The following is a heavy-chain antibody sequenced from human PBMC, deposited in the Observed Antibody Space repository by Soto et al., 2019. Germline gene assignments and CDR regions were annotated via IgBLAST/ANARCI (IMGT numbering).Heavy chain of an antibody. CDR2: ISGSGGST. CDR3: AKDLEGGMEYSSSVFDY. D-gene: IGHD6-6*01. J-gene: IGHJ4*02. CDR1: GFTFSSYA. V-gene: IGHV3-23*01. Sequence: PGGSLRLSCAASGFTFSSYAMSWVRQAPGKGLGWVSAISGSGGSTYYADSVKGRFTISRDNSKNTLYLQMNSLRAEDTAVYYCAKDLEGGMEYSSSVFDYWGQGTLVTVSS.